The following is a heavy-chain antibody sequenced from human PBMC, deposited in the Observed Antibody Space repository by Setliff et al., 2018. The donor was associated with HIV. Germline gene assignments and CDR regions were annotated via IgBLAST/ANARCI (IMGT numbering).Heavy chain of an antibody. D-gene: IGHD5-12*01. CDR3: AKSSPSIGYISDH. V-gene: IGHV4-59*01. J-gene: IGHJ4*02. CDR2: IYYSGNT. Sequence: SETLSLTCTVSGGSISSYYWSWIRQPPGKGLEWIGYIYYSGNTNYNPSLKSRVTISLDTSKNQFSLNVRSVTAADTAVYFCAKSSPSIGYISDHWGQGTLVTVSS. CDR1: GGSISSYY.